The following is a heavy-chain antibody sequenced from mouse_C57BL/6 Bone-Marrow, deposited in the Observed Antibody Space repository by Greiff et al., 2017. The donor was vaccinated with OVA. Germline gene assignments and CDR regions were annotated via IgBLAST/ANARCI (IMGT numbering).Heavy chain of an antibody. J-gene: IGHJ1*03. D-gene: IGHD2-5*01. Sequence: VQLQQSGPELVKPGASVKISCKASGYTFTDYYMNWVKQSHGKSLEWIGDINPNNGGTSYNQKFKGKATLTVDKSSSTAYMELRSLTSEDSAVYYCARELSNSWYFDGWGTGTTVTVSS. V-gene: IGHV1-26*01. CDR1: GYTFTDYY. CDR2: INPNNGGT. CDR3: ARELSNSWYFDG.